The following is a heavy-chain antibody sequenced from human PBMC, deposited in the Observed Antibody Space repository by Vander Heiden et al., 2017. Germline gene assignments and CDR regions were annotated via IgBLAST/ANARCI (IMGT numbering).Heavy chain of an antibody. CDR2: ISYDGSNK. Sequence: QVQLVESGGGVVQPGRSLRLSCAASGFTLSSSAMHWVRQAPGKGLEWVAVISYDGSNKYYADSVKGRFTISRDNSKNTLYLQMNSLRAEDTAVYYCARGGIGLVVAATLGMDVWGQGTTVTVSS. V-gene: IGHV3-30-3*01. J-gene: IGHJ6*02. D-gene: IGHD2-15*01. CDR3: ARGGIGLVVAATLGMDV. CDR1: GFTLSSSA.